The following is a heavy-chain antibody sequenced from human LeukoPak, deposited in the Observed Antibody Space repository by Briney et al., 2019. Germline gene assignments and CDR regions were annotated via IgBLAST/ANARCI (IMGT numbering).Heavy chain of an antibody. D-gene: IGHD3-3*01. Sequence: ASVKVSCKASGYTFTGHYMHWVRQAPGQGLEWMGWINPNSGGTNYAQKFQGRVTMTRDTSISTAYMELSRLRSDDTAVYYCARDDRVTIFGPYGMDVWGQGTTVTVSS. CDR1: GYTFTGHY. V-gene: IGHV1-2*02. CDR3: ARDDRVTIFGPYGMDV. J-gene: IGHJ6*02. CDR2: INPNSGGT.